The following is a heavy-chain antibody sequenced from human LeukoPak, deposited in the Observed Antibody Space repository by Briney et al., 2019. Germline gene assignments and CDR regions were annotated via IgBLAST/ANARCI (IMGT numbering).Heavy chain of an antibody. D-gene: IGHD6-13*01. CDR3: ATIIASTWFDP. Sequence: SETLSLTCTVSGGSISSSSYYWGWIRQPPGKGLEWIGSIYYSGSTYYNPSLKSRVTISVDTSKNQFSLKLSSVTAADTAIYYCATIIASTWFDPWGQGTLVTVSS. CDR2: IYYSGST. V-gene: IGHV4-39*07. J-gene: IGHJ5*02. CDR1: GGSISSSSYY.